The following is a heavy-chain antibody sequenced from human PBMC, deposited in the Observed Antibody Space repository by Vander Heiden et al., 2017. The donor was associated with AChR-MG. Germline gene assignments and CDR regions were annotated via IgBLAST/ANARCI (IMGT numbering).Heavy chain of an antibody. D-gene: IGHD1-26*01. CDR1: GFPFRSYS. CDR2: ISSSSSYI. Sequence: EVQLVESGGGLVKPGRSLRLSCAASGFPFRSYSMNWVRQAPGKGLEWVSSISSSSSYIYYADSVKGRFTISRDNAKNSLYLQMNSLRAEDTAVYYCARVVDRGSPRDYWGQGTLVTVSS. V-gene: IGHV3-21*01. J-gene: IGHJ4*02. CDR3: ARVVDRGSPRDY.